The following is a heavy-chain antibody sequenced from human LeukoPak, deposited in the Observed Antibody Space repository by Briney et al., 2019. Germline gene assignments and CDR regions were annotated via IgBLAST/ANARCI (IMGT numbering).Heavy chain of an antibody. CDR2: INPSGGST. V-gene: IGHV1-46*01. D-gene: IGHD3-22*01. CDR1: GYTFTSYY. CDR3: ARVTGRYYDSSGYSYWFDP. J-gene: IGHJ5*02. Sequence: ASVKVSCKASGYTFTSYYMHWVRQAPGQGLEWMGIINPSGGSTSYAQKFQGRVTMTRDSSTSTVYMELSSLRSEDTAVYYCARVTGRYYDSSGYSYWFDPWGQGTLVTVSS.